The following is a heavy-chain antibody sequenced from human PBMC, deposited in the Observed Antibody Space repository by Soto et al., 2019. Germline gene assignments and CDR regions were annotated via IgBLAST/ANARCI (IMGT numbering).Heavy chain of an antibody. Sequence: QAHLVQSGAEVRKPGASVKVSCQALEHTSTIYYIHWVRQARGQGLEWMGWINADSGDTTYAEDFRGRVTFTRDTSTSTFHMELRRLRLDDTAMYFCATRDYDILTGYLHIWGQGTLRTVSS. D-gene: IGHD3-9*01. CDR2: INADSGDT. J-gene: IGHJ1*01. CDR3: ATRDYDILTGYLHI. V-gene: IGHV1-2*02. CDR1: EHTSTIYY.